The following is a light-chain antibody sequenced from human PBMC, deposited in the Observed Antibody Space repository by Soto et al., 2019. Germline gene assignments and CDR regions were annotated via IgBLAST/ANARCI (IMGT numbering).Light chain of an antibody. Sequence: QSVLTQSPSASGTPGQRVTIPCSGGSSNIARNTVNWYRQYPGTAPKLLIYSNAARPSGVPRRITGSRSGSSASLAISGLQSEDEAHYYCAAWDDSLNGLVFGGGTKVTVL. J-gene: IGLJ3*02. CDR3: AAWDDSLNGLV. CDR2: SNA. V-gene: IGLV1-44*01. CDR1: SSNIARNT.